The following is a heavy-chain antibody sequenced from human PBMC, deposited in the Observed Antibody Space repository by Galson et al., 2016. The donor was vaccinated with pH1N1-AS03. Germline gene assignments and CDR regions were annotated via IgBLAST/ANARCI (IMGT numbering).Heavy chain of an antibody. J-gene: IGHJ4*02. CDR1: GFIFGDYY. V-gene: IGHV3-11*01. D-gene: IGHD3-9*01. Sequence: SLRLSCAASGFIFGDYYMSWIRQAPGKGLEWISCITSSGGSGSTIYYADSVKGRFTISRDNAKNSLYLQMNSLRADDTAVYFCARGWYDIWTGYLVDPFDYWGQGALVTV. CDR2: ITSSGGSGSTI. CDR3: ARGWYDIWTGYLVDPFDY.